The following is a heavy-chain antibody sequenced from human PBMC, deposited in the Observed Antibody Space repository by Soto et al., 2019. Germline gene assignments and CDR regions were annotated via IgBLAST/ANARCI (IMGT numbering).Heavy chain of an antibody. J-gene: IGHJ4*02. CDR2: ISGSGGST. CDR3: ARDRVPVTRRLTVFDY. D-gene: IGHD2-2*01. CDR1: GFTFSSYA. Sequence: GGPLRLSCAASGFTFSSYAMSWVRQAPGKGLEWVSAISGSGGSTYYADSVKGRFTISRDNSKNTLYLQMNSLRAEDTAVYYCARDRVPVTRRLTVFDYWGQGTLVTVSS. V-gene: IGHV3-23*01.